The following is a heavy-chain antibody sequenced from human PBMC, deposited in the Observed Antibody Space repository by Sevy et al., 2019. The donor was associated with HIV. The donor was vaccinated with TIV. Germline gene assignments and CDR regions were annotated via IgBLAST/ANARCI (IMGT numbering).Heavy chain of an antibody. CDR2: ISGSGGST. CDR1: GFTFSSYA. Sequence: GGSLRLSCAASGFTFSSYAMSWVRQAPGKGLEWVSAISGSGGSTYYADSVKGRFTISRDNFQNSLFLQMDSLRPEDTAVYYCALERLSSDVAEYFQNWGQGTLVTVSS. V-gene: IGHV3-23*01. J-gene: IGHJ1*01. D-gene: IGHD1-1*01. CDR3: ALERLSSDVAEYFQN.